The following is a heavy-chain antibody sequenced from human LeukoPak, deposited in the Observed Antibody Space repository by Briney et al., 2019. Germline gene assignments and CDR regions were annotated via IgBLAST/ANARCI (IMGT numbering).Heavy chain of an antibody. J-gene: IGHJ3*02. CDR3: TVVPAANAFDI. V-gene: IGHV3-7*01. D-gene: IGHD2-2*01. Sequence: GGSLRLSCAASGFTFSSYGMHWVRQAPGKGLEWVANIKQDGSEKYYVDSVKGRFTISRDNAKNSLYLQMNSLRAEDTAVYYCTVVPAANAFDIWGQGTMVTVSS. CDR2: IKQDGSEK. CDR1: GFTFSSYG.